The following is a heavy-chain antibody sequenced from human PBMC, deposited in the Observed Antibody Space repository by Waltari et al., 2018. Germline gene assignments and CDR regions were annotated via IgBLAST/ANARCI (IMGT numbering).Heavy chain of an antibody. CDR2: INQITGDT. CDR1: NGSLNNHS. CDR3: AREGSLYSSTGGWIGP. D-gene: IGHD2-2*01. J-gene: IGHJ5*01. V-gene: IGHV4-59*11. Sequence: QVHLQESGPGLVKPSETLSLTCPVSNGSLNNHSWSWIRQPPGKRKEWLGWINQITGDTNYNPSLESRVIISSDISKNQFSLKLTSVTAADTAIYYCAREGSLYSSTGGWIGPWGQGMLVTVSS.